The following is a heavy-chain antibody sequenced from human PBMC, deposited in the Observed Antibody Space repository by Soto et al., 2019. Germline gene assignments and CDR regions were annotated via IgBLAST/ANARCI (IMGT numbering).Heavy chain of an antibody. Sequence: EVQLVESGGGLVQPGGSLRLSCAASGFTFSSYSMNWVRQAPGKGLEWVSYISSSSSTIYYADSVKGRFTISRDNAKNPLYLKMNGLRAEDTAVFYCARHPERLPQLGWSAPWGKGTLVPVSS. D-gene: IGHD1-1*01. V-gene: IGHV3-48*01. CDR1: GFTFSSYS. CDR3: ARHPERLPQLGWSAP. CDR2: ISSSSSTI. J-gene: IGHJ5*02.